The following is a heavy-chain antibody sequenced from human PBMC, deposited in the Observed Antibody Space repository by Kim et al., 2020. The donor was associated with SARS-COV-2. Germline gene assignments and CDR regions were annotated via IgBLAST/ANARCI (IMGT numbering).Heavy chain of an antibody. CDR2: ISGSGGST. D-gene: IGHD3-9*01. V-gene: IGHV3-23*01. CDR1: GFTFSSYA. J-gene: IGHJ6*02. Sequence: GGSLRLSCAASGFTFSSYAMSWVRQAPGKGLEWVSAISGSGGSTYYADSVKGWFTISRDNSKNTLYLQMNSLRAEDTAVYYCAKDLSPILTGYYSFSMDVWGQGTTVTVSS. CDR3: AKDLSPILTGYYSFSMDV.